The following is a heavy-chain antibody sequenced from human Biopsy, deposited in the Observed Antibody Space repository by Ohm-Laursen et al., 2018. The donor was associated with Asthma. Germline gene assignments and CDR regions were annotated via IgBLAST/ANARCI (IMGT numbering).Heavy chain of an antibody. V-gene: IGHV3-30*03. D-gene: IGHD6-19*01. CDR1: GFTFSTYG. J-gene: IGHJ4*02. Sequence: SLRLSCTASGFTFSTYGMHWVRQAPGKGLEWVACISYDGSNKYYADSVKGRSTISRDNSKNTLYLQMNSLRAEDTAVYYCSREEPTSGWYQGSILRWGQGTLVTVSS. CDR2: ISYDGSNK. CDR3: SREEPTSGWYQGSILR.